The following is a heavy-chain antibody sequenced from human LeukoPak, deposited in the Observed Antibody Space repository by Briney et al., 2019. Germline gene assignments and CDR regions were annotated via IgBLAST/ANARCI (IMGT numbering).Heavy chain of an antibody. Sequence: SETLSLTCTVSGASISSGPYFWGWIRQPPAKGLGWIGGIFSNGGTYYNPSLKSRILISGDSSKNHVFLNLTSVTATDTAVYYWAGSFDTARAPYDKWGQGTLVTVSS. D-gene: IGHD5-18*01. CDR3: AGSFDTARAPYDK. CDR2: IFSNGGT. CDR1: GASISSGPYF. V-gene: IGHV4-39*02. J-gene: IGHJ4*02.